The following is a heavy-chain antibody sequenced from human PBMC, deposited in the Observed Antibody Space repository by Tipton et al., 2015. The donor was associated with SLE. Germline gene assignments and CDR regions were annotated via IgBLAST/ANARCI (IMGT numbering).Heavy chain of an antibody. Sequence: QLVQSGAEVKKPGSSVKVSCKASGGTFSSYAISWVRQAPGQGLEWMGGIIPIFGTANYAQKFQGRVTITTDESTSTAYMELSSLRSEDTAVYYCARVWSGLNPFYYYYYGMDVWGQGTTVTVSS. CDR3: ARVWSGLNPFYYYYYGMDV. CDR2: IIPIFGTA. V-gene: IGHV1-69*05. D-gene: IGHD3-3*01. J-gene: IGHJ6*02. CDR1: GGTFSSYA.